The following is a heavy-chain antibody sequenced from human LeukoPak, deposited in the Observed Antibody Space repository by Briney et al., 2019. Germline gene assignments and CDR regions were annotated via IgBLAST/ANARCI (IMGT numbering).Heavy chain of an antibody. CDR2: INHSGST. D-gene: IGHD3-10*01. V-gene: IGHV4-34*01. Sequence: SETLSLTCAVYGGSFSGYYWSWIRQPPGKGLEWIGEINHSGSTNYNPSLEGQVNISVDTSKNQFSLKLSSVTAADTAVYYCARVLSGVRGVIPNYYYYGMDVWGQGTTVTVSS. CDR3: ARVLSGVRGVIPNYYYYGMDV. J-gene: IGHJ6*02. CDR1: GGSFSGYY.